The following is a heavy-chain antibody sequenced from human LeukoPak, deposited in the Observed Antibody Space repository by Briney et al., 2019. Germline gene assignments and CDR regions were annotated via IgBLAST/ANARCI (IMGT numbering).Heavy chain of an antibody. D-gene: IGHD1-26*01. Sequence: SETLSLTCTVSGGSISSSSSYWGWIRQPPGKGLEWIGSIYYSGSTYYNPSLKSRVTISVDTSKNQFSLKLSSVTAAGTAVYYCARQGELAIDYWGQGTLVTVSS. J-gene: IGHJ4*02. V-gene: IGHV4-39*01. CDR2: IYYSGST. CDR3: ARQGELAIDY. CDR1: GGSISSSSSY.